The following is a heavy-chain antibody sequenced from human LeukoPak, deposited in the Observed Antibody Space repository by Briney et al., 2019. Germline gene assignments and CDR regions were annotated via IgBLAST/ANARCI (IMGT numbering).Heavy chain of an antibody. Sequence: GGSLRLSCAASGFTFSDHVMHWVRQAPGKGLEWVSSISSSSSYIYYADSVKGRFTISRDNAKNSLYLQMNSLRAEDTAVYYCARAMGYCSGGSCYGKYYFDYWGQGTLVTVSS. CDR1: GFTFSDHV. V-gene: IGHV3-21*01. D-gene: IGHD2-15*01. CDR2: ISSSSSYI. CDR3: ARAMGYCSGGSCYGKYYFDY. J-gene: IGHJ4*02.